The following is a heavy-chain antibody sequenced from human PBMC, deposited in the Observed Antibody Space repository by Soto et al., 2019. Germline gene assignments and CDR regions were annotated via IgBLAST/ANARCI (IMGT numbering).Heavy chain of an antibody. V-gene: IGHV4-39*01. CDR3: ARLRYPLYYFDY. D-gene: IGHD1-26*01. Sequence: SETPSLTCTVSVGSISITSYYWGWIRQPPGKGLEWIGSIYYSGSTYYNPSLKSRVTISVDTSKNQFSLKLSSVTAADTAVYYCARLRYPLYYFDYWGQGTLVTVSS. J-gene: IGHJ4*02. CDR2: IYYSGST. CDR1: VGSISITSYY.